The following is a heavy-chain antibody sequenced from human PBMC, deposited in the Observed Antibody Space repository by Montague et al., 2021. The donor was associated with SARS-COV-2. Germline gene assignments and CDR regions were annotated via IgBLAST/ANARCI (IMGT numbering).Heavy chain of an antibody. D-gene: IGHD1-26*01. J-gene: IGHJ2*01. CDR2: ISYDGSNK. Sequence: SLRLSCAASGSTFSSYAMHWVRQAPGKGLEWVAVISYDGSNKYYADSVKGRFTISRDNSKNTLYLQMNSLRAEDTAVYYCARDLGGYFDLWGRGTLVTVSS. CDR3: ARDLGGYFDL. V-gene: IGHV3-30*04. CDR1: GSTFSSYA.